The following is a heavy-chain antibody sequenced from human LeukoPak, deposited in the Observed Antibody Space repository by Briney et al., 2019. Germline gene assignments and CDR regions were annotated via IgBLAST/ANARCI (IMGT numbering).Heavy chain of an antibody. Sequence: SGGSLRLSCAASGFTFDDCAMHWVRQAPGKGLEWVSGISWNSGSIGYADSVKGRFTISRDNAKNSLYLQMNSLRAEDMALYYCAKGPSIAALWDYFDYWGQGTLVTVSS. CDR3: AKGPSIAALWDYFDY. D-gene: IGHD6-6*01. CDR1: GFTFDDCA. J-gene: IGHJ4*02. V-gene: IGHV3-9*03. CDR2: ISWNSGSI.